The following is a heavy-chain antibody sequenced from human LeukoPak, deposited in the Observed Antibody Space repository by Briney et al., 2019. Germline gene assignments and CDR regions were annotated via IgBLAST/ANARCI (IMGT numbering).Heavy chain of an antibody. D-gene: IGHD7-27*01. CDR2: IYYRSRWHY. J-gene: IGHJ2*01. V-gene: IGHV6-1*01. Sequence: SQTLSLTCAISGDSVSSNSGYWSWIRQSPSRGPEWLGRIYYRSRWHYEYAVSVQNRISISPDTTKNQFSLQLNSMSPDDSAVYYCVGGGDWGFGWYFDVWGRGALVTVSS. CDR3: VGGGDWGFGWYFDV. CDR1: GDSVSSNSGY.